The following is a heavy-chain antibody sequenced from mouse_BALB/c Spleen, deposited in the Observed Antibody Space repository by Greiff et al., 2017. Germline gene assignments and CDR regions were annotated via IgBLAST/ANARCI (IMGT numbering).Heavy chain of an antibody. CDR3: ARREIYYGYDGY. CDR1: GFAFSSYD. J-gene: IGHJ2*01. D-gene: IGHD2-2*01. V-gene: IGHV5-12-1*01. Sequence: DVKLVESGGGLVKPGGSLKLSCAASGFAFSSYDMSWVRQTPEKRLEWVAYISSGGGSTYYPDTVKGRFTISRDNAKNTLYLQMSSLKSEDTAMYYCARREIYYGYDGYWGQGTTLTVSS. CDR2: ISSGGGST.